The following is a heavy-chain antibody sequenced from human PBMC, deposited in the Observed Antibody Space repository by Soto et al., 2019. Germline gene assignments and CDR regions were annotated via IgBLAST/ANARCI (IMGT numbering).Heavy chain of an antibody. CDR1: GYTFNTYY. CDR2: IHPSGGGT. D-gene: IGHD2-21*02. V-gene: IGHV1-46*02. J-gene: IGHJ4*02. CDR3: ARGGHIAVVTASFDY. Sequence: RASVKVSCKPSGYTFNTYYLHWVRQAPGQALEWMGVIHPSGGGTTYAQKFLGRVTMTRDTSTSTVFMELSSLRSDDTAVYYCARGGHIAVVTASFDYWGQGTLVTVSS.